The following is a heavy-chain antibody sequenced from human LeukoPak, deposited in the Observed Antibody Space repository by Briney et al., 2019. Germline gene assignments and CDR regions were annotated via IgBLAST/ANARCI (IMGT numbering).Heavy chain of an antibody. J-gene: IGHJ4*02. Sequence: PGGSLRLSCAASGFTFSSYAMHWVRQAPGKGLEWVAVISYDGSNKYYADSVKGRFTISRDNSKNTLYLQMNSLRAEDTAVYYCAREPCSGGSCYFDYWGQGTLVTVSS. CDR1: GFTFSSYA. CDR2: ISYDGSNK. D-gene: IGHD2-15*01. CDR3: AREPCSGGSCYFDY. V-gene: IGHV3-30-3*01.